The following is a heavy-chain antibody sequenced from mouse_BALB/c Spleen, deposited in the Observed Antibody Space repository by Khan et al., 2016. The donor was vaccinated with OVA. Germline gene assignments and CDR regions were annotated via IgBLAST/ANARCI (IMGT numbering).Heavy chain of an antibody. Sequence: IQLVQSGTVLARPGASVKMSRKASGYSFTSYWMYWIKQRPGQGLEWIGGIYPGNSDTSYNQKFKGKAKLTAGTSASTAYMEFSSLTNEDSAVYYCTRGGYSSFAYWGQGTLVTVSA. V-gene: IGHV1-5*01. CDR2: IYPGNSDT. D-gene: IGHD1-3*01. CDR3: TRGGYSSFAY. CDR1: GYSFTSYW. J-gene: IGHJ3*01.